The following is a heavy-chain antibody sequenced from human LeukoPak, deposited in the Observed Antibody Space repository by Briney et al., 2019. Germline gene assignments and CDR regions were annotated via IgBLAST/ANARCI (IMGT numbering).Heavy chain of an antibody. CDR3: AKDMVVNYYDSSGYQYYFDY. Sequence: GGSLRLSCAASGFTFSSYGMHWVRQAPGKGLKWVAFIRYDGSNKYYADSVKGRFTISRDNSKNTLYLQMNSLRAEDTAVYYCAKDMVVNYYDSSGYQYYFDYWGQGTLVTVSS. CDR2: IRYDGSNK. CDR1: GFTFSSYG. D-gene: IGHD3-22*01. V-gene: IGHV3-30*02. J-gene: IGHJ4*02.